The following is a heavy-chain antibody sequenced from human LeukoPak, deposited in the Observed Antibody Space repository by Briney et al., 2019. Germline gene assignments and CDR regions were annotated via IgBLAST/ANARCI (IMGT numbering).Heavy chain of an antibody. Sequence: GGSLRLSCAASGFTFSRYGMHWVRQAPGKGLEWVAFIRHDGITKFHADSVKGRFTISRDNSKNTLYLQMNSLRPEDTAMYYCAKIAREGVAVAGDYYFDSWGQGTLVTVSS. J-gene: IGHJ4*02. CDR2: IRHDGITK. V-gene: IGHV3-30*02. CDR3: AKIAREGVAVAGDYYFDS. D-gene: IGHD6-19*01. CDR1: GFTFSRYG.